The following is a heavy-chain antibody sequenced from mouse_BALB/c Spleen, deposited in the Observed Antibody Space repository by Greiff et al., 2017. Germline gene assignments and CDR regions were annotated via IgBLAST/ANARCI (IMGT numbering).Heavy chain of an antibody. CDR2: ILPGSGST. CDR1: GYTFSSYW. CDR3: ARCDYDGYYYAMDY. Sequence: VKVVESGAELMKPGASVKISCKATGYTFSSYWIEWVKQRPGHGLEWIGEILPGSGSTNYNEKFKGKATFTADTSSNTAYMQLSSLTSEDSAVYYCARCDYDGYYYAMDYWGQGTSVTVSS. J-gene: IGHJ4*01. V-gene: IGHV1-9*01. D-gene: IGHD2-4*01.